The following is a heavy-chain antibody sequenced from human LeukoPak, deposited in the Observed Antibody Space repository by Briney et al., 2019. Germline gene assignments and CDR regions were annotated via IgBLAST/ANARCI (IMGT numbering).Heavy chain of an antibody. V-gene: IGHV4-34*01. J-gene: IGHJ4*02. CDR2: INHSGST. CDR1: GGSISSYY. D-gene: IGHD6-19*01. CDR3: ARLRSGWYKAIDY. Sequence: PSETLSLTCTVSGGSISSYYWSWIRQPPGKGLEWIGEINHSGSTNYNPSLKSRVTISVDTSKNQFSLKLSSVTAADTAVYYCARLRSGWYKAIDYWGQGTLVTVS.